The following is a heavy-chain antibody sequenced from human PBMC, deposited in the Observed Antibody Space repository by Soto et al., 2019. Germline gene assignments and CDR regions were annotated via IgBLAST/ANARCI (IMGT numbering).Heavy chain of an antibody. D-gene: IGHD1-1*01. V-gene: IGHV1-69*12. CDR3: ASSPKNWNDQEQYYYYGMDV. Sequence: QVQLVQSGAEVKKPGSSVKVSCKASGGTFSSYAISWVRQAPGQGLEWMGGIIPIFGTANYAQKFQGRVTITADESTSTAYMELSSLRSEDTAVYYCASSPKNWNDQEQYYYYGMDVWGQGTTVTVSS. CDR1: GGTFSSYA. J-gene: IGHJ6*02. CDR2: IIPIFGTA.